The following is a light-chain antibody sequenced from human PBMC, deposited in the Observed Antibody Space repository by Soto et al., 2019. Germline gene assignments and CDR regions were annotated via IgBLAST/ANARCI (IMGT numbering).Light chain of an antibody. Sequence: EIVLTQSRATLSLSPGERATLSCRASQSVSSSYLAWYQQKPGQAPRLIIYGAATRATGIPPTFSGRGSGTDFSLTISRLQPEDFAVYYCQQFGSSPLWTFGQGTKVDIK. CDR2: GAA. V-gene: IGKV3-20*01. CDR1: QSVSSSY. CDR3: QQFGSSPLWT. J-gene: IGKJ1*01.